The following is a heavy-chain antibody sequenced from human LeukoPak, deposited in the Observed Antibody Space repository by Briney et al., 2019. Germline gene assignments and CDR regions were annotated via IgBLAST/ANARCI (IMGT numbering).Heavy chain of an antibody. V-gene: IGHV3-21*01. CDR3: ARLGDAIDAFDI. D-gene: IGHD3-10*01. CDR1: GFTFSSYS. CDR2: ISSSSYI. J-gene: IGHJ3*02. Sequence: GGSLRLSCAASGFTFSSYSMNWVRQAPGKGLEWVSSISSSSYIYYADSVKGRFTISRGNAKNSLYLQMNSLRAEDTAVYYCARLGDAIDAFDIWGQGTMVTVSS.